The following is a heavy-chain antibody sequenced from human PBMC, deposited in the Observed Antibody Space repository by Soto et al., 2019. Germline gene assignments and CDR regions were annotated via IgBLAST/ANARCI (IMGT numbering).Heavy chain of an antibody. Sequence: QLGGSLRLSCTASGFTFGDYAMSWFRQAPGKGLEWVGFIRSKAYGGTTEYAASVKGRFTISRDDSKSIAYLQMNSLKTEDTAVYYFKYRVRGPYPPGYGRAVWGKGTTVPVP. V-gene: IGHV3-49*03. CDR3: KYRVRGPYPPGYGRAV. J-gene: IGHJ6*04. CDR1: GFTFGDYA. CDR2: IRSKAYGGTT. D-gene: IGHD3-10*01.